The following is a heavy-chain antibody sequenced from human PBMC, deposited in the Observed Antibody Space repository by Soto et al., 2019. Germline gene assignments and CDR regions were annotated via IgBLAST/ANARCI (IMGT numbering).Heavy chain of an antibody. Sequence: QITLKESGPTLVKPTQTLTLTCTFSGFSLTTYGVGVSWIRHPPGKALEWLSLIYWDDDKRYRPSLRSRLTITHDSSKNQVVLTMTNVDPVDAGTYYCAHSYYGSGSLTWGPGTLVAVSS. CDR1: GFSLTTYGVG. CDR2: IYWDDDK. V-gene: IGHV2-5*02. CDR3: AHSYYGSGSLT. J-gene: IGHJ5*02. D-gene: IGHD3-10*01.